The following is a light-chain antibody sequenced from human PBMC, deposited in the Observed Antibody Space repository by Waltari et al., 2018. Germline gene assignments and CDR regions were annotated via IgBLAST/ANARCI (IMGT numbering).Light chain of an antibody. CDR2: KAS. J-gene: IGKJ2*03. Sequence: DIQMTQSPSSLSASVGDTVTITCRASQSISSRLDWYQQKPGKAPKLLIYKASSLQSGVPSRFSGSGSGTEFTLTISSLQPEDFATFYCLQYYSSPYSFGQGTKVEIK. CDR1: QSISSR. CDR3: LQYYSSPYS. V-gene: IGKV1-12*01.